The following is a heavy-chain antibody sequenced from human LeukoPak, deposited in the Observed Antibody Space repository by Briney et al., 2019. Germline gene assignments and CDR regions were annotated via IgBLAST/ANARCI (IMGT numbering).Heavy chain of an antibody. CDR3: ARVADPYRIAALDY. D-gene: IGHD6-6*01. J-gene: IGHJ4*02. CDR1: GGTFSSYA. V-gene: IGHV1-69*05. CDR2: IIPIFGTA. Sequence: SVKVSCKASGGTFSSYAISWVRQAPGQGLEWMGGIIPIFGTANYAQKFQGRVTITTDESTSTAYMELSSLRSEDTAVYYCARVADPYRIAALDYWGQGTLVTVSS.